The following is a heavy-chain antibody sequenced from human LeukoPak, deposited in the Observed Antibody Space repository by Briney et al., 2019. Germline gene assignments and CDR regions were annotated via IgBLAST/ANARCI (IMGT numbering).Heavy chain of an antibody. CDR2: INPNSGGT. J-gene: IGHJ5*02. V-gene: IGHV1-2*06. D-gene: IGHD4-17*01. Sequence: GASVTVSCTASGYTFTGYYMHWVRQAPGQGLEWMGRINPNSGGTNYAQKFQGRVTMTRDTSISTAYMELSRLRSDDTAVYYCARDLFGSTTTVTTGWFDPWGQGTLVTVSS. CDR3: ARDLFGSTTTVTTGWFDP. CDR1: GYTFTGYY.